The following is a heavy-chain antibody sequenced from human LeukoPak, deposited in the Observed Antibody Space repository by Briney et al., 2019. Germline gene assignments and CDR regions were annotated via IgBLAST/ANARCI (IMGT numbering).Heavy chain of an antibody. Sequence: ASVKVSCKVSGDTVTELPMHWVRQAPGKGLGWMGGFDPEDGETIYAQKYQGRVTMTEDTSTDTAYMELSSLRSEDTAVYYCATRVGASGHYGMDVWGQGTTITVSS. J-gene: IGHJ6*02. CDR1: GDTVTELP. D-gene: IGHD1-26*01. CDR2: FDPEDGET. V-gene: IGHV1-24*01. CDR3: ATRVGASGHYGMDV.